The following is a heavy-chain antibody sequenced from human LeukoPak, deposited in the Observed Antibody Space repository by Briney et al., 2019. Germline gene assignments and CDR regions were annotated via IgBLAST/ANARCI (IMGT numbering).Heavy chain of an antibody. V-gene: IGHV3-53*01. CDR3: ARGRVGDHSGSYYFDY. CDR2: IHNFGST. D-gene: IGHD1-26*01. J-gene: IGHJ4*02. Sequence: GGSLRLSCAASGFTVKNNYMIWIRQAPGKGLEWVSVIHNFGSTYYADSVQGRFTISRENSENTLNLQMNSLRVEDTAVHYCARGRVGDHSGSYYFDYWGQGTLVTVSS. CDR1: GFTVKNNY.